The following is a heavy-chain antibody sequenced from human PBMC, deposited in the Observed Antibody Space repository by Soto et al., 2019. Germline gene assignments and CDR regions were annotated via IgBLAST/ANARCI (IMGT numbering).Heavy chain of an antibody. CDR3: AQGRTGIAVAGTIYYYYGMDV. CDR1: GDSVSSNSAA. V-gene: IGHV6-1*01. Sequence: SQTLSLTCAISGDSVSSNSAAWNWIRQSPSRGLEWLGRTYYRSKWYNDYAVSVKSRITINPDTSKNQFSLQLNSVTPEDTAVYYCAQGRTGIAVAGTIYYYYGMDVWGQGTTVTVSS. J-gene: IGHJ6*02. D-gene: IGHD6-19*01. CDR2: TYYRSKWYN.